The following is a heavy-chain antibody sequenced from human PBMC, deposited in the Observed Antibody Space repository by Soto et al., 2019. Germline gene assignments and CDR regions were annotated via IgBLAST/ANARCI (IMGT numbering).Heavy chain of an antibody. J-gene: IGHJ6*02. D-gene: IGHD6-6*01. CDR3: ARGVRSSSSRGNYYEYYAMDV. CDR2: INPTTAGT. CDR1: GYTFSDYY. Sequence: SVKVACKSSGYTFSDYYMHWVRQAPGQRPEWMGWINPTTAGTHYAQRFQGRVTMTRDTSFNTAYMDLSRLTSDDTAVYFCARGVRSSSSRGNYYEYYAMDVWGQGTMVTVSS. V-gene: IGHV1-2*02.